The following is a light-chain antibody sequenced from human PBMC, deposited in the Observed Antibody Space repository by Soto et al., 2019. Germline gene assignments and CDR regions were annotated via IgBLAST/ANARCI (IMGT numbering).Light chain of an antibody. Sequence: DIPMTQSPSSLSASVGDRVTITCRASQSISSYLNWYQQKPGKAPKLLIYAASSLQSGVPSRFSGSGSGTDFTLTISSLQPDDFATYYCQQSYITRYTFGQGTKLEI. CDR2: AAS. CDR3: QQSYITRYT. CDR1: QSISSY. V-gene: IGKV1-39*01. J-gene: IGKJ2*01.